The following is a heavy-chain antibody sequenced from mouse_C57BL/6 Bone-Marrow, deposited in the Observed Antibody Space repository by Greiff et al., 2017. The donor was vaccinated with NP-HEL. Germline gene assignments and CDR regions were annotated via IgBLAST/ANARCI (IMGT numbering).Heavy chain of an antibody. CDR1: GFTFSSYA. Sequence: EVKLVESGEGLVKPGGSLKLSCAASGFTFSSYAMSWVRQTPEKRLEWVAYISSGGDYIYYADTVKGRFTFSRDNARNTLYLQMSSLKSEDTAMYYCTRYYGSSYYAMDYWGQGTSVTVSS. D-gene: IGHD1-1*01. CDR3: TRYYGSSYYAMDY. J-gene: IGHJ4*01. CDR2: ISSGGDYI. V-gene: IGHV5-9-1*02.